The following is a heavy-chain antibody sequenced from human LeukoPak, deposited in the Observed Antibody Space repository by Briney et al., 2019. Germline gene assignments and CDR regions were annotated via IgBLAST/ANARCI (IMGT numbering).Heavy chain of an antibody. V-gene: IGHV4-59*08. Sequence: SETLSLTCTVSGGSIGTYYWSWIRQSPGKGLEWIGYIYVTGTRYNPYLQSRVTISVDRSRNQFFLKMSSVAAADTAGYYCARHIGGGIEDMDVWGKGPRSSSP. CDR1: GGSIGTYY. CDR2: IYVTGT. D-gene: IGHD3-10*01. J-gene: IGHJ6*03. CDR3: ARHIGGGIEDMDV.